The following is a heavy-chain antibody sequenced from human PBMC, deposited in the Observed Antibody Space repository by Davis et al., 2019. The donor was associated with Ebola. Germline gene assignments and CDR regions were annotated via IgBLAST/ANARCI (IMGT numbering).Heavy chain of an antibody. CDR1: GFTFSNYA. D-gene: IGHD1-14*01. Sequence: PGGSLRLSCQASGFTFSNYAMSWVRQIPGKGLEWVSATSGSGESTHHADSVQGRFAISRDNSKNTMYLQMSSLRGEDTAIYYCARGGGTTWFAHWGQGTLVTVSS. CDR3: ARGGGTTWFAH. J-gene: IGHJ5*02. V-gene: IGHV3-23*01. CDR2: TSGSGEST.